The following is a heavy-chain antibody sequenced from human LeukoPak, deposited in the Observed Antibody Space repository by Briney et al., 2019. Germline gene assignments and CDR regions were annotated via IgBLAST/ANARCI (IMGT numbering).Heavy chain of an antibody. CDR2: IKHDGSDK. CDR1: GFTFSSYW. V-gene: IGHV3-7*04. D-gene: IGHD4/OR15-4a*01. CDR3: ARGVMVADFDY. Sequence: GGSLRLSCAASGFTFSSYWMSWVRQAPGKGLEWVANIKHDGSDKNYVDSVKGRFAISRDNAKNSLYLQMNSLRAEDTAVYYCARGVMVADFDYWGQGTLVTVSS. J-gene: IGHJ4*02.